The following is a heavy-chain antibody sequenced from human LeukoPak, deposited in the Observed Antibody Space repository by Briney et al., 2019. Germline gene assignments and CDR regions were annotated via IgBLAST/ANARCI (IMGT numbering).Heavy chain of an antibody. D-gene: IGHD5-12*01. V-gene: IGHV4-30-2*01. CDR1: GGSISSGGYY. CDR2: IYHSGST. Sequence: SETLSLTCTVSGGSISSGGYYWSWIRQPPGKGLEWIGYIYHSGSTYYNPSLKSRVTISVDRSKNQFSLKLSSVTAADTAVYYCARDGSIVATMFDYWGQGTLVTVSS. J-gene: IGHJ4*02. CDR3: ARDGSIVATMFDY.